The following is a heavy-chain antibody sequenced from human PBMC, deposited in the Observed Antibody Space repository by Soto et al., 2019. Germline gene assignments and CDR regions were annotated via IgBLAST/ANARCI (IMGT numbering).Heavy chain of an antibody. CDR2: INHSGST. CDR3: ARGPNGIVATIREVNYYYYMDV. D-gene: IGHD5-12*01. Sequence: SETLSLTCAVYGGSVSSSSYYWGWVRQPPGKGLEWIGEINHSGSTNYNPSLKSRVTISVDTSKNQFSLKLSSVTAADTAVYYCARGPNGIVATIREVNYYYYMDVWGKGTTVTVSS. V-gene: IGHV4-34*01. J-gene: IGHJ6*03. CDR1: GGSVSSSSYY.